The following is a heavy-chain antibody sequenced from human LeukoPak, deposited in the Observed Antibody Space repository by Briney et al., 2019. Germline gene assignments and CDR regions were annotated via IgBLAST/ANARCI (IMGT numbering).Heavy chain of an antibody. D-gene: IGHD2-15*01. J-gene: IGHJ6*02. CDR3: ARVGQYCSGGRCYINGMDV. Sequence: ASVKVSCKASGYTFTSYAMHWVRQAPGQRLEWMGWINAGNGNTKYSQKFQGRVTITRDTSASTACMELSSLRSEDTAVYYCARVGQYCSGGRCYINGMDVWGQGTTVTVSS. CDR2: INAGNGNT. V-gene: IGHV1-3*01. CDR1: GYTFTSYA.